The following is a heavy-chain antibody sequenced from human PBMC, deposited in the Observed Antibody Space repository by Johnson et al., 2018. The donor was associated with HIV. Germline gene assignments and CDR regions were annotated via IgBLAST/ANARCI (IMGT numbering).Heavy chain of an antibody. D-gene: IGHD1-7*01. Sequence: QMLLVESGGGVVQPGGSLRLSCAASGFPFSNYGMHWVRQAPGKGLEWVAFIRFDGSNKYYVDSVKGRFTISRDSSKNTLYLQMNSLRAEDTAVYYCAREDQNWNYDHAFDIWGQGTMVTVSS. CDR3: AREDQNWNYDHAFDI. CDR1: GFPFSNYG. V-gene: IGHV3-30*02. CDR2: IRFDGSNK. J-gene: IGHJ3*02.